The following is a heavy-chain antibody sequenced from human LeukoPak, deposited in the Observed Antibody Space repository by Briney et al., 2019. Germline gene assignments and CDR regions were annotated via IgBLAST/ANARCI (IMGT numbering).Heavy chain of an antibody. J-gene: IGHJ3*02. V-gene: IGHV4-30-2*01. CDR2: IYHSGSGST. CDR3: ARGVDI. CDR1: GGSISSGGHS. Sequence: PSQTLSLTCTVSGGSISSGGHSWSWIRQPPGKGLEWIGYIYHSGSGSTYYNPSFKSRVTISIDKSKNQFSLKLNSVTAADTAVYYCARGVDIWGQGTMVTVSS.